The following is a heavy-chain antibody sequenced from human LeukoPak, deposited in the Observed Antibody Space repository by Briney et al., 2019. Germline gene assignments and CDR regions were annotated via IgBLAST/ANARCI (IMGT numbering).Heavy chain of an antibody. CDR1: GFTFSSYA. Sequence: SGGSLRLSCAASGFTFSSYALGWVRQAPGQGLEWVSAISGSGGNTYYADSVKGRFTVSRDDSKNTLYLQINSLRAEDTAVYYCAKVRYYYTSGTPNWFDPWGQGTLVTVSS. V-gene: IGHV3-23*01. CDR2: ISGSGGNT. D-gene: IGHD3-10*01. CDR3: AKVRYYYTSGTPNWFDP. J-gene: IGHJ5*02.